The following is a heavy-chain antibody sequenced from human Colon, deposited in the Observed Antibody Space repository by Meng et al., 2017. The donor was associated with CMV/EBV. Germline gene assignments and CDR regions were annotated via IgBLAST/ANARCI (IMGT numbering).Heavy chain of an antibody. V-gene: IGHV4-39*07. D-gene: IGHD6-6*01. CDR2: IYYSGST. J-gene: IGHJ4*02. Sequence: SETLSLTCTVSGGSTSSSSYYWGWICQPPGKGLEWIGSIYYSGSTYYNPSLKSRVTISVDTSKNQFSLKLSSVTAADTAVYYCARGIAARPRFGYWGQGTLVTVSS. CDR1: GGSTSSSSYY. CDR3: ARGIAARPRFGY.